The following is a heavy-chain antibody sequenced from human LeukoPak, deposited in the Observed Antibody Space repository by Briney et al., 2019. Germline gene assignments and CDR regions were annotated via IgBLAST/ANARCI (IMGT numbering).Heavy chain of an antibody. J-gene: IGHJ5*02. Sequence: SETLSLTCTVSGGSISSHYWSWIRQPPGKGLGWIGYIYYSGSTNYNPSLKSRVTISVDTSKNQFSLKLSSVTAADTAVYYCARWGSSWEYNWFDPWGQGTLVTVSS. D-gene: IGHD6-13*01. CDR2: IYYSGST. CDR3: ARWGSSWEYNWFDP. CDR1: GGSISSHY. V-gene: IGHV4-59*11.